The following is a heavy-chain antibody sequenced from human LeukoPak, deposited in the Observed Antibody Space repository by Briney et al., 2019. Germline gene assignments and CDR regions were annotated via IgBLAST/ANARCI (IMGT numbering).Heavy chain of an antibody. CDR2: ISSSSSTI. Sequence: GSLRLSCAASGFTFSSYSMNWVRQAPGKGLEWVSYISSSSSTIYYADSVKGRFTISRDNSKNTLYLQMNSLRAEDTAVYYCAREGPGSSGYYFDYWGQGTLVTVSS. J-gene: IGHJ4*02. D-gene: IGHD3-22*01. CDR3: AREGPGSSGYYFDY. V-gene: IGHV3-48*01. CDR1: GFTFSSYS.